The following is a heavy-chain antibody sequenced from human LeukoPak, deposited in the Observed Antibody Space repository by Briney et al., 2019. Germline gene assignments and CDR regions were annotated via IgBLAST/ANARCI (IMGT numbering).Heavy chain of an antibody. CDR2: IYPGDSNT. J-gene: IGHJ4*02. D-gene: IGHD3-10*01. CDR1: GYSFTSYW. CDR3: ARRMVRGVITSPFDY. Sequence: AGESLKISCQGSGYSFTSYWIGWVRQMPGKGLEWMGIIYPGDSNTIYSPSFQGQVTISADKSISTAYLQWSSLKASDTAMYYCARRMVRGVITSPFDYWGQGTLVTVSS. V-gene: IGHV5-51*01.